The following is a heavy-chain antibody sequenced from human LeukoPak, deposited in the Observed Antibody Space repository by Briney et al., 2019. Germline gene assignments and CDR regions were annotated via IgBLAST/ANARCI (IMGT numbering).Heavy chain of an antibody. D-gene: IGHD3-16*01. CDR2: IKQDGSEQ. J-gene: IGHJ4*02. Sequence: GGSLRLSCGASGFSFSMFWMTWVRQAPGKGLEWVANIKQDGSEQYYVDSVKGRFTISRDNAKSSLYLQMNRLRVEDTAVYYCARLADYDYVWGSDIWCQGTLVTVSS. CDR3: ARLADYDYVWGSDI. CDR1: GFSFSMFW. V-gene: IGHV3-7*01.